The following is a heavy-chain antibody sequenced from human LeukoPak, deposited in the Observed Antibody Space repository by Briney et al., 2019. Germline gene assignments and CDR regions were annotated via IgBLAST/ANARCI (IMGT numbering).Heavy chain of an antibody. V-gene: IGHV3-30*01. CDR2: ISYDGSNK. CDR3: ARDREVARTGGWFDP. Sequence: GGSLRLSCAASGFTFSSYAMHWVHQAPGKGLEWVAVISYDGSNKYYADSVKGRFTISRDNSKNTLYLQMNSLRAEDTAVYYCARDREVARTGGWFDPWGQGTLVTVSS. J-gene: IGHJ5*02. D-gene: IGHD1-1*01. CDR1: GFTFSSYA.